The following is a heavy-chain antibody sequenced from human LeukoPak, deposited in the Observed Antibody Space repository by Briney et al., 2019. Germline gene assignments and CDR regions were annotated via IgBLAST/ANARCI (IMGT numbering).Heavy chain of an antibody. CDR3: AKEIYCSGGSCYSDAFDI. CDR1: GFTFSSYA. CDR2: ISGSGGST. Sequence: PGGSLRLSCAASGFTFSSYAMSWVRQAPGKELEWVSAISGSGGSTYYADSVKGRFTISRDNSKNTLYLQMNSLRAEDTAVYYCAKEIYCSGGSCYSDAFDIWGQGTMVTVSS. D-gene: IGHD2-15*01. J-gene: IGHJ3*02. V-gene: IGHV3-23*01.